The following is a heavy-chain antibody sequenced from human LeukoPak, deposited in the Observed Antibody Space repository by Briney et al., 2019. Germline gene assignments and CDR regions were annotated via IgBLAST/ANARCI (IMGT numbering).Heavy chain of an antibody. CDR2: IWYDGSNK. D-gene: IGHD4-17*01. V-gene: IGHV3-33*01. CDR3: AREVTNDAFDI. J-gene: IGHJ3*02. CDR1: GFTFSTYG. Sequence: GGSLRPSCAASGFTFSTYGMHWVRQAPGKGLEWVAFIWYDGSNKYYADSVKGRFTISRDNSKNTLFLQMNSLRAEDTAVYCCAREVTNDAFDIWGQGTKVTVSS.